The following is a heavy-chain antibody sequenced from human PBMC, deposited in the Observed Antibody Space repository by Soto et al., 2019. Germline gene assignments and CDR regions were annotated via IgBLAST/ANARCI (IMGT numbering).Heavy chain of an antibody. CDR3: ARELDQLLPSDY. V-gene: IGHV4-39*01. CDR2: IYYSGST. CDR1: GGSISSSSYY. Sequence: SETLSLTCTVSGGSISSSSYYWGWIRQPPGKGLEWIGSIYYSGSTYYNPSLKSRVTISVDTSKNQFSLKLSPVTAADTAVYYCARELDQLLPSDYWGQGTLVTVSS. J-gene: IGHJ4*02. D-gene: IGHD1-1*01.